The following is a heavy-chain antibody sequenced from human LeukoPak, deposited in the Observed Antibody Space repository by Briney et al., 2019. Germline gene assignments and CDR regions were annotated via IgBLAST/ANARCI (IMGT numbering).Heavy chain of an antibody. J-gene: IGHJ4*02. D-gene: IGHD2-21*02. CDR3: AKESPSVTATPQDY. Sequence: PVGSLRLSCAASGFTFSEYTMSCVRQAPGTRLDWVSTISSYRGSTYYTDSVKSRFTISRDNSKNTLYLQMNSLRAEDTAVYFCAKESPSVTATPQDYWGRGDLVTVSS. CDR1: GFTFSEYT. V-gene: IGHV3-23*01. CDR2: ISSYRGST.